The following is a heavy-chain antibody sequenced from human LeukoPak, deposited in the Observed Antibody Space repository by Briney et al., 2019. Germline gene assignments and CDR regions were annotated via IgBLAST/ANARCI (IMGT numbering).Heavy chain of an antibody. V-gene: IGHV4-59*01. CDR2: IYYSGST. CDR1: GGSISSYY. D-gene: IGHD3-10*01. CDR3: AREVNYYGRFRYFDY. Sequence: PSETLSLTCTVSGGSISSYYWSWIRQPPGKGLEWIGYIYYSGSTNYNPSLKSRVTISVDTSKNQFSLKLSSVTAADTAVYYCAREVNYYGRFRYFDYWGQGTLVTVSS. J-gene: IGHJ4*02.